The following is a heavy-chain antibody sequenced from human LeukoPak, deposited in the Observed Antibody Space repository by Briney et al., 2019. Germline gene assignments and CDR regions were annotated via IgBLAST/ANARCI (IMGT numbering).Heavy chain of an antibody. CDR2: ISNSGDAT. D-gene: IGHD1-1*01. V-gene: IGHV3-23*01. Sequence: GGSLRLSCAASGFTFTSYATSWVRQAPGKGLEWVSTISNSGDATYYADSVKGRFTISRDNSKNTLYLQMNSLRAEDTAVYYCAKAPPYKKYFDYWGQGTLVTVSS. CDR1: GFTFTSYA. J-gene: IGHJ4*02. CDR3: AKAPPYKKYFDY.